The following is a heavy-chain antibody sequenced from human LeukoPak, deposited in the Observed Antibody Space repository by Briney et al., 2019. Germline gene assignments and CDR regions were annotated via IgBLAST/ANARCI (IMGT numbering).Heavy chain of an antibody. Sequence: SETLSLTCTVSGGSISSFYWSWIRQPPAKGLERIGYIYYSGNTKYNPSLKSRVTILVDTSKNQFSLKLSSVTAADTAVYYCARDQRLGTFDYWGQGTLVTVSS. CDR1: GGSISSFY. V-gene: IGHV4-59*01. CDR3: ARDQRLGTFDY. CDR2: IYYSGNT. J-gene: IGHJ4*02. D-gene: IGHD3-16*01.